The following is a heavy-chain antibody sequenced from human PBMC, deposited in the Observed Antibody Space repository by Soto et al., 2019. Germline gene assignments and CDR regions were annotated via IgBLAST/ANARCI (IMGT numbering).Heavy chain of an antibody. CDR2: IYSGGST. D-gene: IGHD6-13*01. V-gene: IGHV3-53*01. CDR3: ARDFVVIAAAGTFYYYGMDV. Sequence: EVQLVESGGGLIQPGGSLRLSCAASGFTVSSNYMSWVRQAPGKGLEWVSVIYSGGSTYYADSVKGRFTISRDNSKNTLYRQMNSLSAEDTAVYYCARDFVVIAAAGTFYYYGMDVWGQGTTVTVSS. CDR1: GFTVSSNY. J-gene: IGHJ6*02.